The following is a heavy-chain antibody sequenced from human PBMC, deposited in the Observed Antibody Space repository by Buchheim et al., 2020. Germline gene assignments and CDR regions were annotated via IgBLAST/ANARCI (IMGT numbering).Heavy chain of an antibody. CDR2: ISYDGSNK. Sequence: QVQLVESGGGVVQPGRSLRLSCAASGFTFSSYGMHWVRQAPGKGLEWVAVISYDGSNKYYADSVKGRFTISSDNSKNPLYLQMNSLRAEDTAVYYCAKVLGDSSGYLCDYWGQGTL. D-gene: IGHD3-22*01. J-gene: IGHJ4*02. CDR3: AKVLGDSSGYLCDY. CDR1: GFTFSSYG. V-gene: IGHV3-30*18.